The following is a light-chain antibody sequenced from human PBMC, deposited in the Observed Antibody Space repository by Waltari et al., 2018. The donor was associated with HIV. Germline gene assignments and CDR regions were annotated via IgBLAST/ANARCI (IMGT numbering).Light chain of an antibody. CDR2: EST. V-gene: IGLV1-40*01. J-gene: IGLJ2*01. Sequence: QSMLTQPPSVSGAPGQRVTISCSGSSSTTGARYDAHCYQHIPGTAPTLLIYESTNRPSGVPDRFSASTSGTSASLAITGLQAEDEADYYCQSFDSVVTSSVFGGGTKLTVL. CDR1: SSTTGARYD. CDR3: QSFDSVVTSSV.